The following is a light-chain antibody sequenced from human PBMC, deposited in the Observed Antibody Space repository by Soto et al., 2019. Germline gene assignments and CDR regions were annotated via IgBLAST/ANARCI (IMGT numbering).Light chain of an antibody. J-gene: IGLJ1*01. CDR3: GSWDSSLSAYV. V-gene: IGLV1-51*01. Sequence: QSAMSQPPSVSAAPGQRVTISCNGSSSNIGDNSVSWYQQLPGTAPKLRIYDDDQRPSGIPDRFSSYKSGTSATLGITGFQTGDEADYYCGSWDSSLSAYVFGTGTKVTVL. CDR2: DDD. CDR1: SSNIGDNS.